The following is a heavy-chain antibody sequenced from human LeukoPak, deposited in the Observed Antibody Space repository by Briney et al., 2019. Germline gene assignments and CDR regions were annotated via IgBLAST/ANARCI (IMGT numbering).Heavy chain of an antibody. CDR1: GFTFSSYA. J-gene: IGHJ5*02. CDR2: ISYDGSNK. V-gene: IGHV3-30-3*01. CDR3: SLRFWFDP. D-gene: IGHD4-17*01. Sequence: QPGRSLRLSCAASGFTFSSYAMHWVRQAPGKGLEWVAVISYDGSNKYYADSVKGRFTISRDNSKNTLYLQMNSLRAEDTAAYYCSLRFWFDPWGQGTLVTVSS.